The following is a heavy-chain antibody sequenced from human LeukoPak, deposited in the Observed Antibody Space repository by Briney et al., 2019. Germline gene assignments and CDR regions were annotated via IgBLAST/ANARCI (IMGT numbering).Heavy chain of an antibody. Sequence: ASVKVSCKASGYTFTGYYMHWVRQAPGQGLEWMGWINPNSGGANYAQKLQGRVTMTRDTSISIVYMELSGLRTDDTAVYYCARVLRYDDSSGYYAYWGKGTLVTVSS. D-gene: IGHD3-22*01. J-gene: IGHJ4*02. CDR3: ARVLRYDDSSGYYAY. V-gene: IGHV1-2*02. CDR1: GYTFTGYY. CDR2: INPNSGGA.